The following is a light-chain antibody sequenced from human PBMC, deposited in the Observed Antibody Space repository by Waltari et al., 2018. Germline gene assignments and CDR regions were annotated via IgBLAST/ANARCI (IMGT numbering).Light chain of an antibody. V-gene: IGKV1-9*01. CDR3: QQFNTYPLT. Sequence: IQLTQSPSSLSASVGDRVTITCRASQGISSYLAWYQQQPGKAPNLLIYAAFTLQSGVPSRFSSSGSGTDFTLTISSLQPEDFATYYCQQFNTYPLTFGQGTRLEIK. CDR2: AAF. CDR1: QGISSY. J-gene: IGKJ5*01.